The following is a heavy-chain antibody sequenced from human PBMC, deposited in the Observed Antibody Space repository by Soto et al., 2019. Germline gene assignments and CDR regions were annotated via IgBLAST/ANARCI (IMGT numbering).Heavy chain of an antibody. D-gene: IGHD2-2*01. CDR2: INPNSGGT. Sequence: ASVKVSCKASGYTFTGYYMHWVRQAPGQGLEWMGWINPNSGGTNYAQKFQGWVTMTRDTSISTAYMELSRLRSDDTAEYYCARANDIVVVPATSYPVGDDYYYMDVWGKGTTVTVSS. V-gene: IGHV1-2*04. CDR1: GYTFTGYY. CDR3: ARANDIVVVPATSYPVGDDYYYMDV. J-gene: IGHJ6*03.